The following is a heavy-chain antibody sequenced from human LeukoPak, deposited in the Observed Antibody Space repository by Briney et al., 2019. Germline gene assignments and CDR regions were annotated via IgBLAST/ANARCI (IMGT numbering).Heavy chain of an antibody. CDR1: GFTFSSYS. CDR3: ARGGLFGSYQWAFDY. V-gene: IGHV3-21*01. CDR2: ISSSSSYI. Sequence: GGSLRFSCAASGFTFSSYSMNWVRQAPGKGLEWVSSISSSSSYIYYADSVKGRFTISRDNAKNSLYLQMNSLRAEDTAVYYCARGGLFGSYQWAFDYWGQGTLVTVSS. J-gene: IGHJ4*02. D-gene: IGHD1-26*01.